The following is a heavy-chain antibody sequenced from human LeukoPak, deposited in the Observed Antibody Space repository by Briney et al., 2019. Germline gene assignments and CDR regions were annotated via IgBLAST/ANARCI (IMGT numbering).Heavy chain of an antibody. D-gene: IGHD6-19*01. CDR3: ARGLSSGWYSIFDY. CDR1: GGSISSGSYY. Sequence: SETLSLTCTVSGGSISSGSYYWSWIRQPARKGLEWIGRIYTSGSTNYNPSLKSRVTISVDTSKNQFSLKLSSVTAADTAVYYCARGLSSGWYSIFDYWGQGTLVTVSS. V-gene: IGHV4-61*02. J-gene: IGHJ4*02. CDR2: IYTSGST.